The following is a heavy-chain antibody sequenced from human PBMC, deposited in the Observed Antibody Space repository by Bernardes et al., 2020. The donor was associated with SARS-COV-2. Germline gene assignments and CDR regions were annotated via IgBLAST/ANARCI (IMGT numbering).Heavy chain of an antibody. CDR2: ISYDGRNT. V-gene: IGHV3-33*01. CDR1: GFIFSTYG. J-gene: IGHJ4*02. CDR3: ARGRFGEPIDN. D-gene: IGHD2-21*01. Sequence: GGSLRLSCAASGFIFSTYGLHWVRQAPGKGLEWVAVISYDGRNTYYADSVKGRFTISRDNSKNTLFLQMNRLRADDTAVYYCARGRFGEPIDNWGQGTLVTVS.